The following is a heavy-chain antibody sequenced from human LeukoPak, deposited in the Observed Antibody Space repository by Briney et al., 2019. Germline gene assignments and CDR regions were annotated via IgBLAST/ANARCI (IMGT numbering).Heavy chain of an antibody. CDR3: AGEDVRSGSLKPGRY. J-gene: IGHJ4*02. V-gene: IGHV4-38-2*02. CDR1: GYSISGGYY. CDR2: IYHGGST. Sequence: SETLSLTCTVSGYSISGGYYWGWIRQPPGKGLEWIGTIYHGGSTYYNPSLESRVTISLDTSKNHFSLKLSSVTAADTAVYYCAGEDVRSGSLKPGRYWGQGTLVTVSS. D-gene: IGHD3-10*01.